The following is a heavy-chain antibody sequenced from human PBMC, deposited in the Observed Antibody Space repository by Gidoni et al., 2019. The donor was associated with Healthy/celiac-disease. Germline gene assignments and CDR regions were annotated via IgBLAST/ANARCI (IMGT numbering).Heavy chain of an antibody. CDR1: GGSISSYY. D-gene: IGHD1-26*01. CDR3: ARWEGAFDI. Sequence: QVQLQESGPGLVKPSENLSLTCTVSGGSISSYYWSLIRQPPGKGLEWIGYIYYSGSTNYNPSLKSRVTISVDTSKNQFSLKLSSVTAADTAVYYCARWEGAFDIWGQGTMVTVSS. V-gene: IGHV4-59*01. CDR2: IYYSGST. J-gene: IGHJ3*02.